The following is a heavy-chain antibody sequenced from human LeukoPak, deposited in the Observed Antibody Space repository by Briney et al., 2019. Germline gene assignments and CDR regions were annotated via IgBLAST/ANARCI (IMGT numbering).Heavy chain of an antibody. CDR2: ICCSCGST. J-gene: IGHJ5*02. Sequence: GGSLRLSCAASGFTFISYAMSWVRQDPGKGLEWDSAICCSCGSTYYADSVKGRFTISRDNSKNTLYLQMNSLRAEDTAVYYCAKVPPVVVVPAAWGQGTLVTVSS. CDR3: AKVPPVVVVPAA. V-gene: IGHV3-23*01. D-gene: IGHD2-2*01. CDR1: GFTFISYA.